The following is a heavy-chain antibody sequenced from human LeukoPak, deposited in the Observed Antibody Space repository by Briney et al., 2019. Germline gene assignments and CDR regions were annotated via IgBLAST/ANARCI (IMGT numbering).Heavy chain of an antibody. V-gene: IGHV3-21*01. J-gene: IGHJ4*02. CDR2: VSSSSSYI. Sequence: GGSLRLSCAASGFSFSSYTMNWVRQAPGKGLEWVSIVSSSSSYIYYADSVKGRFTISRDNAKNALYLQMNSLRVEDTAVYYCARDGRCGGDCYASWGQGTLVTVSS. D-gene: IGHD2-21*02. CDR3: ARDGRCGGDCYAS. CDR1: GFSFSSYT.